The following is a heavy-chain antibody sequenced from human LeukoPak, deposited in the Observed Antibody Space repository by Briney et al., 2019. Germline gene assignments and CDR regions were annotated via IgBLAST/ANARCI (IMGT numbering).Heavy chain of an antibody. V-gene: IGHV3-23*01. J-gene: IGHJ5*02. CDR1: GVTFSSYA. D-gene: IGHD3-16*02. CDR2: ISGSGGST. CDR3: ANPKTLWGSYPA. Sequence: GGSLRLSCAASGVTFSSYAMSWVRQAPGKGLEWVSGISGSGGSTYYAYSVNGRFTVSTHNSKNTLYLQMNTLRAEDTAVYYCANPKTLWGSYPAWGQGTLVTVSS.